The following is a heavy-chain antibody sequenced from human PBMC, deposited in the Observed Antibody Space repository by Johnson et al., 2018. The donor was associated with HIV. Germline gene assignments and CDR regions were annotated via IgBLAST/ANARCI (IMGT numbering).Heavy chain of an antibody. CDR2: IYSGGRT. V-gene: IGHV3-53*01. D-gene: IGHD6-19*01. CDR3: ARQSLGSGWAEDDAFDI. J-gene: IGHJ3*02. Sequence: VQLVESGGGLIQPGGSLRLSCAASGFTVSSSYMSWVRQAPGKGLEWVSVIYSGGRTHYADSVKGRFTISRDNSKNTLYLQMNSLRAEDTAVYYCARQSLGSGWAEDDAFDIWGQGTMVTVSS. CDR1: GFTVSSSY.